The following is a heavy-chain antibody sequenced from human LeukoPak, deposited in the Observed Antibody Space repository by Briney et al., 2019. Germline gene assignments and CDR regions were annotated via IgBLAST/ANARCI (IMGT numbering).Heavy chain of an antibody. D-gene: IGHD1-1*01. CDR2: INGHNGNT. V-gene: IGHV1-18*01. J-gene: IGHJ4*02. CDR3: AKAPSAHWPSDY. CDR1: GYTFTSYG. Sequence: SVKVSCKASGYTFTSYGITWVRQAPGQGLEWMGWINGHNGNTHYAQNLQDRITMTTDTSSTTVYMELRSLKSDDTAVYLCAKAPSAHWPSDYWGQGTLVTVSS.